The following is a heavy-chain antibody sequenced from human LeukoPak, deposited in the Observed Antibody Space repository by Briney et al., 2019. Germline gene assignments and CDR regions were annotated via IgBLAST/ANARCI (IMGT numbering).Heavy chain of an antibody. CDR1: GYTFTSYG. Sequence: ASVKVSCKASGYTFTSYGISWVRQAPGQGLEWMGWIGAYNGNTNYAQKLQGRVTMTTDTSTSTAYMELRSLRSDDTAAYYCARDRGSLWFGELRDYWGQGTLVTVSS. J-gene: IGHJ4*02. CDR2: IGAYNGNT. D-gene: IGHD3-10*01. CDR3: ARDRGSLWFGELRDY. V-gene: IGHV1-18*01.